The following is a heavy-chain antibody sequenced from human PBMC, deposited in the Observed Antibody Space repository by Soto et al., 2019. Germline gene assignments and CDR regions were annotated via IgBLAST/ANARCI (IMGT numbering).Heavy chain of an antibody. V-gene: IGHV1-46*01. D-gene: IGHD3-22*01. Sequence: ASVKVSCKASGYTFTSYYMHWVRQAPGQGLEWMGIINPSGGSTSYAQKFQGRVTMTRDTSTSTVYMELSSLRSEDTAVYYCARDLTEYYYDSSGYFDYWGQGTLVTVSS. CDR1: GYTFTSYY. J-gene: IGHJ4*02. CDR2: INPSGGST. CDR3: ARDLTEYYYDSSGYFDY.